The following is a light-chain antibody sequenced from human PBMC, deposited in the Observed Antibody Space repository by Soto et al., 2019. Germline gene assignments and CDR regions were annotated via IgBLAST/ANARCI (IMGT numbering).Light chain of an antibody. Sequence: EVVMTQSPATLSVSPGERVTLSCRSSQSVADNLAWFQQKPGQGPRLLIYGASTRATGIPARFSGSGSETDFTLTVSSLRSEDSGVYYCQQYNYWPITFGQGIRLEI. CDR3: QQYNYWPIT. CDR1: QSVADN. V-gene: IGKV3-15*01. CDR2: GAS. J-gene: IGKJ5*01.